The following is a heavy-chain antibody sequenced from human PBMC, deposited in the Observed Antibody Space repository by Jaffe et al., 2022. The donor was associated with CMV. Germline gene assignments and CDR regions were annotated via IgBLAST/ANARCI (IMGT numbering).Heavy chain of an antibody. Sequence: QVQLVQSGAEVKKPGASVKVSCKASGYTFTSYYMHWVRQAPGQGLEWMGIINPSGGSTSYAQKFQGRVTMTRDTSTSTVYMELSSLRSEDTAVYYCARESPPSGWYVPQYYYFDYWGQGTLVTVSS. CDR3: ARESPPSGWYVPQYYYFDY. CDR1: GYTFTSYY. CDR2: INPSGGST. D-gene: IGHD6-19*01. V-gene: IGHV1-46*01. J-gene: IGHJ4*02.